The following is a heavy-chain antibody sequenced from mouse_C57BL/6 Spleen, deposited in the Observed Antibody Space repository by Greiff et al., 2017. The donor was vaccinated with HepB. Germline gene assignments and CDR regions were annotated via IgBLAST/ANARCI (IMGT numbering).Heavy chain of an antibody. CDR3: ASGAYFDY. CDR1: GFTFSDYG. J-gene: IGHJ2*01. V-gene: IGHV5-17*01. Sequence: VQLKESGGGLVKPGGSLKLSCAASGFTFSDYGMHWVRQAPEKGLEWVAYISSGSSTIYYADTVKGQFTISRDNAKNTLFLQMTSLRSEDTAMYYCASGAYFDYWGQGTTLTVSS. D-gene: IGHD4-1*01. CDR2: ISSGSSTI.